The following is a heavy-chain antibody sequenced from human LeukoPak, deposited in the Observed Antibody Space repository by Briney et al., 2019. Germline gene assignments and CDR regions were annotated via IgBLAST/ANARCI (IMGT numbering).Heavy chain of an antibody. D-gene: IGHD5-18*01. CDR1: GYTFTDYF. Sequence: ASVKVSCKASGYTFTDYFLHWVRKAPGHGLEWMGWIIPNSGATNYARKFQGRVTMTRDTSISAAYLDLGSLTSDDTAMYYCARGPAIGIDFWGQGTLVTVSS. CDR3: ARGPAIGIDF. CDR2: IIPNSGAT. J-gene: IGHJ4*02. V-gene: IGHV1-2*02.